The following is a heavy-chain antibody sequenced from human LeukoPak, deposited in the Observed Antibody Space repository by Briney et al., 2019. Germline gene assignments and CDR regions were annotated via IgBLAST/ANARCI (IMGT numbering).Heavy chain of an antibody. Sequence: GGSLRLSCAASGFTFSSYSMNWVRQAPGKGLEWVSSIISSGSYIYYADSVKGRFTISRDNAKNSLYLQMNSLRAEDTAVYYCARIWGGFCSRTTCYRGWQYYGGQGPRAPVPS. CDR1: GFTFSSYS. J-gene: IGHJ4*02. V-gene: IGHV3-21*03. CDR3: ARIWGGFCSRTTCYRGWQYY. CDR2: IISSGSYI. D-gene: IGHD2-2*01.